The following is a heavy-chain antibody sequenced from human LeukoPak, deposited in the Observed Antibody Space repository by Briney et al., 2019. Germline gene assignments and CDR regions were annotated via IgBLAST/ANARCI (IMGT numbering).Heavy chain of an antibody. J-gene: IGHJ4*02. V-gene: IGHV3-23*01. CDR3: AKGGTGGPYYFDY. D-gene: IGHD1-1*01. CDR2: IRGNGET. Sequence: PGGSLRLSCAASGLSFSSFAMSWVRQGPARGLEWVSSIRGNGETFYADSVKGRFTISRDNSKNTLYLQMNSLRAEDTAVYYCAKGGTGGPYYFDYWGQGALVTVSS. CDR1: GLSFSSFA.